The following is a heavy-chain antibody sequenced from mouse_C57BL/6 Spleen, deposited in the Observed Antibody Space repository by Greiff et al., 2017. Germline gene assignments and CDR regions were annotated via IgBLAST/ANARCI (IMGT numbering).Heavy chain of an antibody. CDR2: INPSSGYT. Sequence: VQLQQSGADLVKPGASVKLSCKASGYTFTSYWMHWVQQTPGQGLEWIGYINPSSGYTKSTQKFKDQATLPADKSTSTANMQLSSLKYEDSAVYYCARADYGSRYSMDYWGQGTTLTVSS. D-gene: IGHD1-1*01. CDR1: GYTFTSYW. CDR3: ARADYGSRYSMDY. V-gene: IGHV1-7*01. J-gene: IGHJ4*01.